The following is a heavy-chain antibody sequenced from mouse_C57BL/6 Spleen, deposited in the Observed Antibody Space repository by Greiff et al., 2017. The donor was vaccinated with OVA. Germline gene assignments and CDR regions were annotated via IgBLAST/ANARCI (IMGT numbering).Heavy chain of an antibody. Sequence: QVQLKESGAELVRPGASVTLSCKASGYTFTDYEMHWVKQTPVHGLEWIGAIDPETGGTAYNQKFKGKAILTADKSSSTAYMELRSLTSEDSAVYYCTRRSLGSSLYAMDYWGQGTSVTVSS. CDR2: IDPETGGT. CDR3: TRRSLGSSLYAMDY. D-gene: IGHD1-1*01. J-gene: IGHJ4*01. CDR1: GYTFTDYE. V-gene: IGHV1-15*01.